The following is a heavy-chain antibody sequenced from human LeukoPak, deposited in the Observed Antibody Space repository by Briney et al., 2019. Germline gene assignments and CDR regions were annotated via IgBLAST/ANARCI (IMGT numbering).Heavy chain of an antibody. Sequence: GASVKVSCKASGYTFTDYYMHWVRQAPGQGLEWMGWINPNSGGTNYAQKFQGRVTMTRDTAISTVYMELSRLRSDDTAVYYCARDRSITMVRGDLNWFDPWGQGTLVTVSS. CDR3: ARDRSITMVRGDLNWFDP. CDR1: GYTFTDYY. V-gene: IGHV1-2*02. CDR2: INPNSGGT. D-gene: IGHD3-10*01. J-gene: IGHJ5*02.